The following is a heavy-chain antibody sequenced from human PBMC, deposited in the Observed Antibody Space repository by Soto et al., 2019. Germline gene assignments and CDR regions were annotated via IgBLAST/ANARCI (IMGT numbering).Heavy chain of an antibody. CDR2: MNPNSGNT. V-gene: IGHV1-8*01. Sequence: QGQLVQSGSEVKKPGASVKGSCKASGYNFTSYDINGVRQATGKGHEWMGWMNPNSGNTDYAQTSQGRDTMTTNTSITTSYKELSSLRSEATAVYYWARQEPVACLGDWGQGTLVSVSS. J-gene: IGHJ4*02. CDR3: ARQEPVACLGD. D-gene: IGHD3-16*01. CDR1: GYNFTSYD.